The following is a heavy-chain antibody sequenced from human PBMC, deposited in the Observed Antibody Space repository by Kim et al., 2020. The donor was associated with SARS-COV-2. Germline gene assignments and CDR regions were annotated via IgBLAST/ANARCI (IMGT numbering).Heavy chain of an antibody. D-gene: IGHD6-19*01. J-gene: IGHJ4*02. CDR1: GFTFTSYS. Sequence: GGSLRLSCAASGFTFTSYSMNWVRQAPGKGLEWVSSISSSSSYIYYADSVKGRFTISRDNAKNSLYLQMNSLRAEDTAVYYCARVVSLSSIAVAGMSLTQYDYWGQGTLVTVSS. CDR3: ARVVSLSSIAVAGMSLTQYDY. V-gene: IGHV3-21*01. CDR2: ISSSSSYI.